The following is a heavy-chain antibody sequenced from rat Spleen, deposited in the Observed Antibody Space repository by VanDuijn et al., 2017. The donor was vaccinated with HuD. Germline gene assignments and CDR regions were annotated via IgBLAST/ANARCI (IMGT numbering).Heavy chain of an antibody. J-gene: IGHJ3*01. D-gene: IGHD2-7*01. Sequence: EVQLVESGGGLVQPGRSMKLSCGVSGFTFSDYGLHWIRQAPTKGLEWVASISPSGGSTYYRDSVKGRFIISRDNAKSTLYLQMDSLRSEDTATYYCAAHGARISRFAYWGQGTLVTVSS. CDR2: ISPSGGST. CDR3: AAHGARISRFAY. V-gene: IGHV5-19*01. CDR1: GFTFSDYG.